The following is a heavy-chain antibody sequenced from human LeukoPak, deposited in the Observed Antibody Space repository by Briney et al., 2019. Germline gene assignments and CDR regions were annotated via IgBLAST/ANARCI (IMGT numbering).Heavy chain of an antibody. V-gene: IGHV3-48*03. Sequence: GGSLRLSCAASGFTFSLNEMNWVRQAPGKGLEWVSYINGPASNIFYADSVKGRFTISRDNAKNSLYLQMNSLRVEDTAVYYCARDTLGEGEDANYAVYYFDYWGQGTVVTVSS. CDR2: INGPASNI. CDR3: ARDTLGEGEDANYAVYYFDY. J-gene: IGHJ4*02. D-gene: IGHD4/OR15-4a*01. CDR1: GFTFSLNE.